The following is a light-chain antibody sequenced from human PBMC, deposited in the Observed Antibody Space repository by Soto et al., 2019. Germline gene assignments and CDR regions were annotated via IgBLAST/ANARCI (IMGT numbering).Light chain of an antibody. J-gene: IGKJ1*01. CDR2: GAS. CDR3: QHFPTT. Sequence: EIVLTQSPGTLSLSPGERATLSCRASQSVSSSYLAWYQQKPGQAPRLLIYGASSRATGIPDRFSGSGSGTDFTLTISRLEPEDFAVYYCQHFPTTVGQGTKVDSK. CDR1: QSVSSSY. V-gene: IGKV3-20*01.